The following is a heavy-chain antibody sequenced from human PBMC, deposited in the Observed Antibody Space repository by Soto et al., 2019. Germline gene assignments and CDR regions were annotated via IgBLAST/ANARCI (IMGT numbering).Heavy chain of an antibody. Sequence: SETLSLTCAVYVGSFSCYYWSWIRQPPGKWLEWIGEINHSGSTNXXPSLKSRVXISVDTSENQFXLKLSXVTAADTAVYYCARVVPAAIACFDPWCQGTLVTVSS. D-gene: IGHD2-2*01. J-gene: IGHJ5*02. V-gene: IGHV4-34*01. CDR1: VGSFSCYY. CDR3: ARVVPAAIACFDP. CDR2: INHSGST.